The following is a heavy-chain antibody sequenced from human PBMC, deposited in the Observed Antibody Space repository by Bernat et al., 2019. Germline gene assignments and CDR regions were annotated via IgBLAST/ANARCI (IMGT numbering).Heavy chain of an antibody. V-gene: IGHV3-7*03. CDR1: GFTFSSYW. Sequence: EVQPVESGGGLVQPGGSLRLSCAASGFTFSSYWMSWVRQAPGKGLEWVANIKQDGSEKYYVDSVKGRFTISRDNAKNSLYLQMNSLRAEDTAVYYCARYDYGDYYAFDIWGQGTMVTVSS. CDR3: ARYDYGDYYAFDI. CDR2: IKQDGSEK. D-gene: IGHD4-17*01. J-gene: IGHJ3*02.